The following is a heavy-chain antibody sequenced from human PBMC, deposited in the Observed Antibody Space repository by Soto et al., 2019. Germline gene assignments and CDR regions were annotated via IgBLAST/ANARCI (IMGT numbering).Heavy chain of an antibody. CDR2: ISSSSSTI. V-gene: IGHV3-48*01. Sequence: GSLRLSCAASGFTFSSYSMNWVRQAPGKGLEWVSYISSSSSTIYYADSVKGRFTISRDNAKNSLYLQMNSLRAEDTVVYYCAREGHPLTWFAPWGQGPLVPVSS. CDR1: GFTFSSYS. J-gene: IGHJ5*02. CDR3: AREGHPLTWFAP.